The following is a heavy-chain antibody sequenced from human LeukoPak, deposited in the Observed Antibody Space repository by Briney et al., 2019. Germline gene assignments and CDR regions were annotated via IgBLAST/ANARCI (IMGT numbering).Heavy chain of an antibody. CDR1: GYTFTGYY. V-gene: IGHV1-2*02. CDR3: AREGLGYGSGSYSNDFDY. D-gene: IGHD3-10*01. Sequence: ASVKVSCKASGYTFTGYYMHWVRQAPGQGLEWMGWINPNSGGTNYAQKFQARVTMTRDTSITTAYMELSRLRSDDTAVYYCAREGLGYGSGSYSNDFDYWGQGTPVTVSS. J-gene: IGHJ4*02. CDR2: INPNSGGT.